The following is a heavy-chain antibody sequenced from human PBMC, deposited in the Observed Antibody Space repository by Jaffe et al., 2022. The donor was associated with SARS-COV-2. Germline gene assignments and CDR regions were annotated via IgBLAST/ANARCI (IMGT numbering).Heavy chain of an antibody. D-gene: IGHD3-9*01. CDR3: ARHGDYYDILTGYRIDRGFDP. V-gene: IGHV4-39*01. Sequence: QLQLQESGPGLVKPSETLSLTCTVSGGSISSSSYYWGWIRQPPGKGLEWIGSIYYSGSTYYNPSLKSRVTISVDTSKNQFSLKLSSVTAADTAVYYCARHGDYYDILTGYRIDRGFDPWGQGTLVTVSS. CDR1: GGSISSSSYY. J-gene: IGHJ5*02. CDR2: IYYSGST.